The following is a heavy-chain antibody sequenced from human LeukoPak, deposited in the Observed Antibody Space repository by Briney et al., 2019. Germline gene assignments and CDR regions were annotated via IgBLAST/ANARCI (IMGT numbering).Heavy chain of an antibody. CDR1: GFTFSSYS. CDR3: AKLEQQLFDP. D-gene: IGHD6-13*01. V-gene: IGHV3-23*01. Sequence: GGSLRLSCAASGFTFSSYSMNWVRQAPGKGLEWVSAISGSGGSTYYADSVKGRFTISRDNSKNTLYLQMNSLRAEDTAVYYCAKLEQQLFDPWGQGTLVTVSS. J-gene: IGHJ5*02. CDR2: ISGSGGST.